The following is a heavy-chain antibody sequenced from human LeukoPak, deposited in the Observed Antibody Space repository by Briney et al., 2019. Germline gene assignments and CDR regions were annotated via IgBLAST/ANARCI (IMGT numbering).Heavy chain of an antibody. Sequence: PGGSLRLSCAASGFTISNYAMHWVRQAPGKGLEWVAFIRYDGSNIFYADSVKGRFTISRDNSKNTLYLQMNSLRPEDTAVYYCAKGPYSGSYFCPDTWGQGTLVTVSS. V-gene: IGHV3-30*02. CDR1: GFTISNYA. CDR2: IRYDGSNI. D-gene: IGHD1-26*01. J-gene: IGHJ5*02. CDR3: AKGPYSGSYFCPDT.